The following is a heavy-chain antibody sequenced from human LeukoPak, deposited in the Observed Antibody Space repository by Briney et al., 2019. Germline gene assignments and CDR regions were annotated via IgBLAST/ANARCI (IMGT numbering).Heavy chain of an antibody. Sequence: GGSLRLSCAASGFTFSDYAMNWVRQAPGKGLEWVSLVGGDYATYYTDSVKGRFTVSRDNSKNTLYLQMNSLRAEDTAVYYCAYYYDGIPFDYWGQGTLVTVSS. D-gene: IGHD3-22*01. J-gene: IGHJ4*02. V-gene: IGHV3-23*01. CDR3: AYYYDGIPFDY. CDR2: VGGDYAT. CDR1: GFTFSDYA.